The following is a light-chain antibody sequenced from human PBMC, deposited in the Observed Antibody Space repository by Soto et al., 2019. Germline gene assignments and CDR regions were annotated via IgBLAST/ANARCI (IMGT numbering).Light chain of an antibody. V-gene: IGKV4-1*01. CDR1: QSVVYSSNNKNC. CDR3: QQYYSTLWT. Sequence: LMTQSPGSLRVSIGVTAIPYCKSSQSVVYSSNNKNCLAWYQQKPGQSPKLLIYWASTRESGVPDRFSGSGSGTDFTLTISSLQAEDVAVYYCQQYYSTLWTFGQGTKVDIK. J-gene: IGKJ1*01. CDR2: WAS.